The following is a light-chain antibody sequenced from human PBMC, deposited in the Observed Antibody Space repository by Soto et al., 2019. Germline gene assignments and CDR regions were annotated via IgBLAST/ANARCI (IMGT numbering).Light chain of an antibody. CDR3: YSYTGSSTYV. CDR2: EVI. CDR1: SSDVGSYNR. V-gene: IGLV2-18*02. Sequence: QSALTQPPSVSASPGQSVTISCTGTSSDVGSYNRVSWYKQAQGAAPKLVIYEVIHRPSGVPDRFSGSKSGNTAPLTISGLQADDEADFYYYSYTGSSTYVFGTGTKLTVL. J-gene: IGLJ1*01.